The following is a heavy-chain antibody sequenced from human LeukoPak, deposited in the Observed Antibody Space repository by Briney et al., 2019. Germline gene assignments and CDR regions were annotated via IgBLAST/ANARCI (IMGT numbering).Heavy chain of an antibody. CDR3: ATSLTGYDSHLDF. Sequence: GGSLRLSCAASGFTFSNYWMTWVRQAPGKGLECVANIPQDGTEKYYLGSVKGRFTISRDNVKNSLYLQMNGLRAEDTAVYYCATSLTGYDSHLDFWGQGALVTVSS. D-gene: IGHD3-9*01. CDR2: IPQDGTEK. J-gene: IGHJ4*02. V-gene: IGHV3-7*01. CDR1: GFTFSNYW.